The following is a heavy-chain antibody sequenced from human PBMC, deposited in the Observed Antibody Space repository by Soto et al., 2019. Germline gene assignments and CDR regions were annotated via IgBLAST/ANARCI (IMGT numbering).Heavy chain of an antibody. V-gene: IGHV3-30*18. Sequence: GGSLRLSCAASGFTFSSYGMHWVRQAPGKGLEWVAVISYDGSNKYYADSVKGRFTISRDNSKNTLYLQMNSLRAEDTAVYYCAKLTTTDAFDIWGQGTMVTVSS. CDR3: AKLTTTDAFDI. D-gene: IGHD1-1*01. CDR1: GFTFSSYG. CDR2: ISYDGSNK. J-gene: IGHJ3*02.